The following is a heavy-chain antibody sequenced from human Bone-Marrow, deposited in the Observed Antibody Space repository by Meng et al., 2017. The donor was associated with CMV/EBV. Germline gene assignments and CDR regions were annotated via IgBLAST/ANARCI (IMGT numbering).Heavy chain of an antibody. CDR3: ARGADNSVWSLAMAV. D-gene: IGHD6-19*01. J-gene: IGHJ6*02. V-gene: IGHV1-46*01. CDR1: GYTFTTYY. CDR2: INPSGGST. Sequence: SVKVSCKSSGYTFTTYYMHWVRQAPGQGLEWMGIINPSGGSTKYEQKFQGRVTMTRDKSTTRVYMELSSLRSEDTAVYYCARGADNSVWSLAMAVWGQGTTVTVSS.